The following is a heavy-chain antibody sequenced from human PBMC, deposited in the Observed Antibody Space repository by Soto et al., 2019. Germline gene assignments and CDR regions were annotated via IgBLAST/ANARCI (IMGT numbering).Heavy chain of an antibody. CDR1: GDSVSSNSAA. V-gene: IGHV6-1*01. CDR2: TYYRSKWYN. Sequence: SQTLSLTCAISGDSVSSNSAAWNWIRQSPSRGLEWLGRTYYRSKWYNDYAVSVKSRITINPDTSKNQFSLQLNSVTPEDTAVYYCARDVFEREYSYGTLYYYCGMDVWGQGTTVTVSS. CDR3: ARDVFEREYSYGTLYYYCGMDV. D-gene: IGHD5-18*01. J-gene: IGHJ6*02.